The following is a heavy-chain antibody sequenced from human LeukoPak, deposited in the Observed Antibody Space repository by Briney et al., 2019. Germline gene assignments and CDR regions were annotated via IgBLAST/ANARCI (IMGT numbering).Heavy chain of an antibody. CDR1: GFTFSSYS. V-gene: IGHV3-48*01. CDR3: ARDLDWGSQKYFDY. CDR2: ISSSSSTI. J-gene: IGHJ4*02. Sequence: GGSLRLSCAASGFTFSSYSMNWVRQAPGKGLEWVSYISSSSSTIYYADSVKGRFTISRDNAKNSLYLQMNSLRAEDTAVYYCARDLDWGSQKYFDYWGQGTLVTVSS. D-gene: IGHD7-27*01.